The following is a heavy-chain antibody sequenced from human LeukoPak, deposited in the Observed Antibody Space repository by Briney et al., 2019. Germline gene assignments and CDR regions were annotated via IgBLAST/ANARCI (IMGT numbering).Heavy chain of an antibody. D-gene: IGHD3-10*01. V-gene: IGHV4-4*07. CDR1: GGSISSYY. Sequence: SETLSLTCTVSGGSISSYYWSWIRQPAGKGLEWVGRIYTSGSTNYNPSLKSRVTMSVDTSKNQFSLKLSSVTAADTAVYYCARVLWFGEWKWYFDLWGRGTLVTVSS. CDR3: ARVLWFGEWKWYFDL. J-gene: IGHJ2*01. CDR2: IYTSGST.